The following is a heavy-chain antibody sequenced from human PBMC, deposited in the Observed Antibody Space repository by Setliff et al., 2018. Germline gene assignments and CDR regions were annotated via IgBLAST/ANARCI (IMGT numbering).Heavy chain of an antibody. Sequence: PSETLSLTCAVSGASISSGSYYWSWIRQSAGKGLEWVGRLHTSGSTNYNPSLKSRVTISVDTPKNQFSLTVRSVTAADTALYFCARDNPIVGATDYWGQGVLVTVSS. V-gene: IGHV4-61*02. CDR2: LHTSGST. CDR1: GASISSGSYY. CDR3: ARDNPIVGATDY. D-gene: IGHD1-26*01. J-gene: IGHJ4*02.